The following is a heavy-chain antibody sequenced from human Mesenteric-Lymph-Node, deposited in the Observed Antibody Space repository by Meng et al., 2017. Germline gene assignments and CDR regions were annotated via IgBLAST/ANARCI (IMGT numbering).Heavy chain of an antibody. CDR2: IYHSGST. CDR1: GYSISSGYY. J-gene: IGHJ4*02. CDR3: LGDRGSYFDY. D-gene: IGHD3-16*01. V-gene: IGHV4-38-2*01. Sequence: SETPSLTCAVSGYSISSGYYWGWIRQPPGKGLEWIGSIYHSGSTYYNPSLKSRVTISVDTSKNQFSLKLSSVTAADTAVYYCLGDRGSYFDYWGQGTLVTVSS.